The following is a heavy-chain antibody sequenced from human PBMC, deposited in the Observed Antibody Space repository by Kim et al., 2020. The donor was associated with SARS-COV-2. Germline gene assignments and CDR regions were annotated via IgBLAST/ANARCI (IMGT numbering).Heavy chain of an antibody. CDR1: GFTFSSYG. V-gene: IGHV3-33*01. CDR2: IWNAGSNK. Sequence: GGSLRLSCAASGFTFSSYGMHWVRQAPGKGLEWVAVIWNAGSNKYYADSVKGRFTISRDNSKNTLYLQMNSLRAEDTAVYYCARDAPKVRFGDQNAFDIWGQGTMVTVSS. CDR3: ARDAPKVRFGDQNAFDI. J-gene: IGHJ3*02. D-gene: IGHD3-10*01.